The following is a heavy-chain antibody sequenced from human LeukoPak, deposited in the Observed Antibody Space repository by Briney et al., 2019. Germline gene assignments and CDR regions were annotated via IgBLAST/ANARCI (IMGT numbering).Heavy chain of an antibody. V-gene: IGHV4-4*07. Sequence: SETLSLTCTVSGGSISSYYWNWIRQPAGKGLEWIGRISTTASTNYNPSLKTRVTMSVDTSKSQCSLKLSSVTAADTAMYYCARALDYGDFADDAFDIWGQGTMVTVSS. CDR2: ISTTAST. CDR1: GGSISSYY. D-gene: IGHD4-17*01. J-gene: IGHJ3*02. CDR3: ARALDYGDFADDAFDI.